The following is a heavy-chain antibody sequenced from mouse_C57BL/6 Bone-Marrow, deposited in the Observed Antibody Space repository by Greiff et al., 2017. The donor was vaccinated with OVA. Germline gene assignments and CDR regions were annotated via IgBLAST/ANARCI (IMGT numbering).Heavy chain of an antibody. Sequence: QVQLQQSGAELARPGASVKLSCKASGYTFTSYGISWVKQRTGKGLEWIGEIYPRSGNTYYNEKFKGKATLTADKASSTAYMELRSLTSEDSAGYFCARRRQLRRGAMDYWGQGTSVTVSS. CDR2: IYPRSGNT. J-gene: IGHJ4*01. V-gene: IGHV1-81*01. CDR3: ARRRQLRRGAMDY. D-gene: IGHD3-2*02. CDR1: GYTFTSYG.